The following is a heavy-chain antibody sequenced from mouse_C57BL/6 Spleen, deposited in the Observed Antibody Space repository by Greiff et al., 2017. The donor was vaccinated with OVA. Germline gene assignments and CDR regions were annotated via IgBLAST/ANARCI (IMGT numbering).Heavy chain of an antibody. CDR3: AREDSSGSAWFAY. Sequence: QVQLQQPGAELVKPGASVKMSCKASGYTFTSYWITWVKQRPGQGLEWIGDIYPGSGSTNYNEKFKSKATVTVDTSSSTAYMQLSSLTSEDSAVYYCAREDSSGSAWFAYWGQGTLVTVSA. CDR1: GYTFTSYW. V-gene: IGHV1-55*01. D-gene: IGHD3-2*02. CDR2: IYPGSGST. J-gene: IGHJ3*01.